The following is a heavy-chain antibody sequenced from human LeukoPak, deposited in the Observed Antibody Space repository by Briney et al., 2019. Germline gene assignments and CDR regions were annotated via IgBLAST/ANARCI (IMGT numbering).Heavy chain of an antibody. CDR3: ARVGWLERRNYFDP. Sequence: SETLSLTCTVSGGSISSSSYYWGWLRQPPGKGLEWIGSIYYSGSTYYNPSLKSRVTISVDTSKNQFSLKLSSVTAADTAVYYCARVGWLERRNYFDPWGQGILVTVSS. J-gene: IGHJ5*02. CDR2: IYYSGST. D-gene: IGHD1-1*01. V-gene: IGHV4-39*07. CDR1: GGSISSSSYY.